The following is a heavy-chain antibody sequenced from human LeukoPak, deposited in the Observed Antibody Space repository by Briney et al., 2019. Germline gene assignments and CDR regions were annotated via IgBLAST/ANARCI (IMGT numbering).Heavy chain of an antibody. CDR3: ARTGYSYGYFAY. D-gene: IGHD5-18*01. CDR1: GGSISSSSYY. J-gene: IGHJ4*02. CDR2: IYYSGST. V-gene: IGHV4-39*01. Sequence: PSETLSLTCTVSGGSISSSSYYWGWIRQPPGKGLEWIGSIYYSGSTYYTPSLKSRVTISVDTSKNQFSLKLSSVTAADTAVYYCARTGYSYGYFAYWGQGTLVTVSS.